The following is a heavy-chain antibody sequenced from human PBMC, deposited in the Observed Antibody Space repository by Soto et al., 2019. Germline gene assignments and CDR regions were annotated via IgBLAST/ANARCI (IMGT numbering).Heavy chain of an antibody. CDR3: ARDTQGAYYDFWSGPYYYYMDV. V-gene: IGHV3-11*01. D-gene: IGHD3-3*01. Sequence: GGSLRLSCAASGFTFSDYYMSWIRQAPGKGLEWVSYISSSGSTIYYADSVKGRFTISRDNAKNSLYLQMNSLRAEDTAVYYCARDTQGAYYDFWSGPYYYYMDVWGKGTTVTVSS. CDR2: ISSSGSTI. CDR1: GFTFSDYY. J-gene: IGHJ6*03.